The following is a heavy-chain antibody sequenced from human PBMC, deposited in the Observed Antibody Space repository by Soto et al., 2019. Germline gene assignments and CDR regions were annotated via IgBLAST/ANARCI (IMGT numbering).Heavy chain of an antibody. CDR2: ISGYNGDP. CDR1: GSTFTSYG. Sequence: DSRRGSCKASGSTFTSYGTSWVLQAPGQGLEWMVWISGYNGDPNYAQKLQGRVTMTTDTSTNTAYMEMRGLRSDDTAVYYCARADQTVAGAGIWYWGQGTLVTV. J-gene: IGHJ1*01. CDR3: ARADQTVAGAGIWY. V-gene: IGHV1-18*04. D-gene: IGHD6-13*01.